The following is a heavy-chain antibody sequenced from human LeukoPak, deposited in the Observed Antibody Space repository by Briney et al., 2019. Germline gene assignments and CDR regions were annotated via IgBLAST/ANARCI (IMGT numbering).Heavy chain of an antibody. Sequence: GGSLRLSCAASGFPFSRYSMNWLRQAPGEGPEGVSSITSSSSNKDYVDSVKGRFTVSRDNAKNSLYLQMDSLRVEDTAVYYCAKDRGLLWFGELLWGQGTLVTVSS. CDR2: ITSSSSNK. J-gene: IGHJ4*02. CDR1: GFPFSRYS. CDR3: AKDRGLLWFGELL. V-gene: IGHV3-21*01. D-gene: IGHD3-10*01.